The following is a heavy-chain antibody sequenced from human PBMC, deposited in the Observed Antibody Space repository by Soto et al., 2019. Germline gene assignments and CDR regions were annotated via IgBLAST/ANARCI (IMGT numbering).Heavy chain of an antibody. D-gene: IGHD3-16*01. CDR2: IRSKGHNYAT. CDR3: TRDLFSYDYSGILWFDP. CDR1: GFAFSGSA. V-gene: IGHV3-73*01. J-gene: IGHJ5*02. Sequence: GGSLRLSCAASGFAFSGSAMYWVRQASGKGPEWVGRIRSKGHNYATEYAASVKGRFTISRDDSKNTAYLQMNSLQTEDTAVYYCTRDLFSYDYSGILWFDPCGQGTLVTVSS.